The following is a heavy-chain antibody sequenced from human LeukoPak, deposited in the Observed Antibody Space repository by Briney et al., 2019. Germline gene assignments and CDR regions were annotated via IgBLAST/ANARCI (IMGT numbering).Heavy chain of an antibody. CDR1: GVSISSGTYY. J-gene: IGHJ6*03. V-gene: IGHV4-61*02. CDR3: ARDWETRVAVAGINYSYYYMDV. Sequence: SQTLSLTCSVSGVSISSGTYYWRWLRQPAGKGLEWIGRLYTSGSTKNHPARKSRFTISLATSKNQFSLKLRSVTAADTAVYYCARDWETRVAVAGINYSYYYMDVWGKGTTVTVSS. CDR2: LYTSGST. D-gene: IGHD6-19*01.